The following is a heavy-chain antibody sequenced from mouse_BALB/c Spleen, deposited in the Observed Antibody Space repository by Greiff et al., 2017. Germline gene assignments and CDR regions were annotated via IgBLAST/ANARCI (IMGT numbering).Heavy chain of an antibody. CDR2: IDTADSYT. V-gene: IGHV1-69*01. CDR3: ARSGDY. Sequence: QVQLQQPGAELVMPGASVKMSCKASGYTFTDYGMHWVKQRPGQGLEWIGAIDTADSYTSYNQKFKGKATLTVDESSSTAYMQLSSLTSEDSAVYYCARSGDYWGQGTTLTVSS. CDR1: GYTFTDYG. J-gene: IGHJ2*01.